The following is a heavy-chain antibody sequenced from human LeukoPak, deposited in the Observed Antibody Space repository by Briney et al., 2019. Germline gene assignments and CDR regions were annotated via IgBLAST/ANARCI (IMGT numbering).Heavy chain of an antibody. CDR1: GYTFTSYD. D-gene: IGHD2-2*01. CDR2: MNPDSRNT. V-gene: IGHV1-8*01. J-gene: IGHJ5*02. CDR3: ARIAKIRLVLGYCSSTSCYAGGYNWFDP. Sequence: ASVNVSCKASGYTFTSYDINWVRQATGQGLEWMGWMNPDSRNTGYAQKFQVRVTMTRNTSISTAYMELSSLRSEDTAVYYCARIAKIRLVLGYCSSTSCYAGGYNWFDPWGQGTLVTVSS.